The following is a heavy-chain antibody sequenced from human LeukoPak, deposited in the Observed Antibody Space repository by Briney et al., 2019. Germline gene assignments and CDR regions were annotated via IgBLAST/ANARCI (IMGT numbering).Heavy chain of an antibody. CDR2: IYYSGST. Sequence: SETLSLTCTVSGGSASSGSYYWSWIRQPPGKGLEWIGYIYYSGSTNYNPSLKSRVTISVDTSKNQFSLKLSSVTAADTAVYYCARTDSSSWSHYFDYWGQGTLVTVSS. CDR3: ARTDSSSWSHYFDY. D-gene: IGHD6-13*01. CDR1: GGSASSGSYY. V-gene: IGHV4-61*01. J-gene: IGHJ4*02.